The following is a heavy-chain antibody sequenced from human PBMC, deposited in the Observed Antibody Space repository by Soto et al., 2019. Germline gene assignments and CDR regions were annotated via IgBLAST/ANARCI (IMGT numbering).Heavy chain of an antibody. D-gene: IGHD1-26*01. CDR1: GDSISSRSYY. V-gene: IGHV4-39*01. CDR3: VRHLGAGFFGDSGPDY. CDR2: IYYGGSS. Sequence: SETLSLTCTVSGDSISSRSYYWGWIRQPQGKGLEWIASIYYGGSSYYNPSLKSRVTISVDTSNNKFSPTLSSVTAADTAVYYCVRHLGAGFFGDSGPDYWGQGILVTVS. J-gene: IGHJ4*02.